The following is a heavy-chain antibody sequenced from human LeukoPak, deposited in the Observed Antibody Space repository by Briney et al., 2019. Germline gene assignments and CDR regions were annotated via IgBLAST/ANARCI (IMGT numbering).Heavy chain of an antibody. Sequence: SETLSLTCTVSGGSISSYYWSWIRQPPGKGLEWIGYIYYSGSTNYNPSLKSRVTISVDTSKNQFSLKLSSVTAADTAVYYCSRDGGNGSDYWGQGTLVTVSS. CDR1: GGSISSYY. J-gene: IGHJ4*02. V-gene: IGHV4-59*01. D-gene: IGHD4-23*01. CDR3: SRDGGNGSDY. CDR2: IYYSGST.